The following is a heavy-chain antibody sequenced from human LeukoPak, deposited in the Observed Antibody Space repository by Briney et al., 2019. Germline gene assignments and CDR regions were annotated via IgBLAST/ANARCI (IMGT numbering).Heavy chain of an antibody. D-gene: IGHD3-10*01. CDR1: SVTFCCYY. J-gene: IGHJ4*02. V-gene: IGHV4-34*08. CDR2: LNHSGST. Sequence: SETLSLTGSGYSVTFCCYYWGWLRQPPGKGREGVGELNHSGSTNYNTSLKSRVTISVDTSKNQFSLKLSSVTAADTAVYYCARRHDRLLWFGELLRGPLDYWGQGTLVTVSS. CDR3: ARRHDRLLWFGELLRGPLDY.